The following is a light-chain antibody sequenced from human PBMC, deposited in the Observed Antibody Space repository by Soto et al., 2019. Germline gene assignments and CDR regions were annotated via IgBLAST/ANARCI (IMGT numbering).Light chain of an antibody. CDR1: QSISSW. J-gene: IGKJ4*01. CDR2: RAS. Sequence: DIQMTQSPATLCVSRGDRVTITCGASQSISSWLAWYQQKPGKAPKLLIYRASSLESGVPSRFSGSGSGTEFNLTISSLQPDDFATYCCQQYNSYPLTFGGGTKVDI. V-gene: IGKV1-5*03. CDR3: QQYNSYPLT.